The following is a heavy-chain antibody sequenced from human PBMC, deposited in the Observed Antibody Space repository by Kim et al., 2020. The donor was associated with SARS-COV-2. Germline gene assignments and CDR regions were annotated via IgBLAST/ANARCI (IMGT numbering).Heavy chain of an antibody. D-gene: IGHD3-10*01. CDR1: GGSISSGGYY. V-gene: IGHV4-31*03. J-gene: IGHJ4*02. CDR3: ARVGSGEWFGELLHIDY. Sequence: SETLSLTCTVSGGSISSGGYYWSWIRQHPGKGLEWIGYIYYSGSTYYNPSLKSRVTISVDTSKNQFSLKLSSVTAADTAVDYCARVGSGEWFGELLHIDYWGQGTLVTVSS. CDR2: IYYSGST.